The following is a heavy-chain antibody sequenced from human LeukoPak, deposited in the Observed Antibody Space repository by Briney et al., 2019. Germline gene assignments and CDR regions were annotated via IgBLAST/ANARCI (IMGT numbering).Heavy chain of an antibody. V-gene: IGHV3-30-3*01. CDR2: ISYDGSGQ. CDR1: GFTFSNYA. D-gene: IGHD2-15*01. CDR3: ARGSVGTPPPFDY. Sequence: PGGSLRLSCAASGFTFSNYAIQWVRQAPGKGLDWVALISYDGSGQYYADSVKGRFTISRDSSTLYLQMNSLRTEDTAVYYCARGSVGTPPPFDYWGQGTLVTVSS. J-gene: IGHJ4*02.